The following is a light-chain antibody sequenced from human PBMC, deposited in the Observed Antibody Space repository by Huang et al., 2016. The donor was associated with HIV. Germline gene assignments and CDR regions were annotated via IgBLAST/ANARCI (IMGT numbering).Light chain of an antibody. V-gene: IGKV1-9*01. J-gene: IGKJ2*01. CDR2: KTS. CDR1: QAINNY. CDR3: QQLHSYPRT. Sequence: IQLTQSPFSLSASVGDRVTITCRASQAINNYLAWYQQKPGKAPKLLIYKTSTLQDDFPSRFSGSGSGTDFTLTISSLQPEDFATYYCQQLHSYPRTFGQGTKLDIK.